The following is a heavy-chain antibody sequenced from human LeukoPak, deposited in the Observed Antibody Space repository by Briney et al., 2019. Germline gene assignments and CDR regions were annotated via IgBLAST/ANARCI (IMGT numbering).Heavy chain of an antibody. CDR2: LNPSGGSS. Sequence: EASVKVSCKASGYTVTSYYMHWVRQAPGQGLEWMAILNPSGGSSNYALKFQGRATLTRATSTGTVYMELSSLRSEDTAVYYCASVYKHGMDVWGQGTTVIVSS. V-gene: IGHV1-46*01. J-gene: IGHJ6*02. CDR3: ASVYKHGMDV. D-gene: IGHD5-24*01. CDR1: GYTVTSYY.